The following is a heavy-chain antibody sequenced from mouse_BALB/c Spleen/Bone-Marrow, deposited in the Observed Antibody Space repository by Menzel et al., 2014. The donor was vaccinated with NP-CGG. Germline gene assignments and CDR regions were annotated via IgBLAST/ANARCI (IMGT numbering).Heavy chain of an antibody. V-gene: IGHV2-9*02. D-gene: IGHD2-10*02. CDR2: IWAGGST. J-gene: IGHJ4*01. CDR1: GFSLTSYG. Sequence: QVQLQQSGPGLVAPSQSLSIPCTVSGFSLTSYGVHWVRQPPGKGLEWLGVIWAGGSTNYNSALMSRLSISKDNSKSQVFLKMNSLQTDDTAMYYGARDRYGNYFYYAMDYWGQGTSVTVSS. CDR3: ARDRYGNYFYYAMDY.